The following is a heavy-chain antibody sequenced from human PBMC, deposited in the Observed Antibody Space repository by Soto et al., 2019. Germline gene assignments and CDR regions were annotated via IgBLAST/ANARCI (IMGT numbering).Heavy chain of an antibody. V-gene: IGHV4-34*01. Sequence: SETLSLTCALDCVSFSGYYWGWIRHPAGEGLEWSGEINHSGSTNYNPSLKSRVTISVDTSKNQFSLKLSSVTAAGTAVYYCARVTTSSGSHFDYWGQGTLVTVSS. CDR2: INHSGST. J-gene: IGHJ4*02. D-gene: IGHD6-19*01. CDR1: CVSFSGYY. CDR3: ARVTTSSGSHFDY.